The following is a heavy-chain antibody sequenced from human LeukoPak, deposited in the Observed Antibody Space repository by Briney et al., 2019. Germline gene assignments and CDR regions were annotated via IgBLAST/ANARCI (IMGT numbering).Heavy chain of an antibody. Sequence: SETLSLTCIVSGGSISSSNSYWEWIRKPPGRGLEWIGDISHSGTINYNPSLRTRVTISADTSKNQFSLKLNSVTAADTAVYYCARHYGPWGQGTLVTVSS. CDR1: GGSISSSNSY. V-gene: IGHV4-39*01. CDR3: ARHYGP. D-gene: IGHD3-10*01. J-gene: IGHJ5*02. CDR2: ISHSGTI.